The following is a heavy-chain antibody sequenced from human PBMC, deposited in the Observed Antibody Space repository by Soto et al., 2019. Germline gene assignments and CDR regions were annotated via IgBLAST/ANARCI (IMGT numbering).Heavy chain of an antibody. V-gene: IGHV3-30*03. CDR3: GRDLATIFGGAC. D-gene: IGHD3-3*01. J-gene: IGHJ4*02. Sequence: GGSLRLSCAASGFTFSSYGMHWVRQAPGKGLEWVALISYDGSYKYYADSVQGRFTISRDNSKNTLYLQMDSLYTGDTAVYYCGRDLATIFGGACWGQGTLVTVSS. CDR2: ISYDGSYK. CDR1: GFTFSSYG.